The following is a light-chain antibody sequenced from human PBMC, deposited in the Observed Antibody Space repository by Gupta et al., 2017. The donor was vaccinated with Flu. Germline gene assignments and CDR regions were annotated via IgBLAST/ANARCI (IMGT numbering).Light chain of an antibody. J-gene: IGKJ2*01. CDR3: QHSDSVPYT. V-gene: IGKV1-39*01. Sequence: PSSLSAYVGDTLTITCRARRNIDSYLNWFQQKPGKAPKLLVYAASGLQRGAPSRFSGRGSGTEFTLTISGLQPEDFVTYYCQHSDSVPYTFGQGTTLDI. CDR2: AAS. CDR1: RNIDSY.